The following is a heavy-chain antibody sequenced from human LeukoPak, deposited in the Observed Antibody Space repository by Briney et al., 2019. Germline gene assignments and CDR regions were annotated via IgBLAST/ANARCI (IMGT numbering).Heavy chain of an antibody. V-gene: IGHV4-59*01. Sequence: PSETLPLTCTVSGDSISSYYWSWIRQPPGKGLEWIGYIYYSGSTNYNPSLKSRVTISVDTSKNQFSLKLSSVTAADTAVYYCARARSYLDAFDIWGQGTMVTVSS. J-gene: IGHJ3*02. CDR3: ARARSYLDAFDI. CDR2: IYYSGST. D-gene: IGHD1-26*01. CDR1: GDSISSYY.